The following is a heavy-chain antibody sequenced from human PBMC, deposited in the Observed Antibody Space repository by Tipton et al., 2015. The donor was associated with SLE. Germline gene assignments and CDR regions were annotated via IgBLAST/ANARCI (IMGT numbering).Heavy chain of an antibody. CDR1: GVSISRGSYF. CDR2: IFSTGIT. D-gene: IGHD4-17*01. Sequence: TLSLTCSVSGVSISRGSYFWTWIRQPAGKGLEWVGHIFSTGITDYNPSLKSRVSISADTYKNQFSLNLDSMTAADTAVYYCARDSHTDYGDFYVDSWGQGTLVTVSS. J-gene: IGHJ4*02. V-gene: IGHV4-61*09. CDR3: ARDSHTDYGDFYVDS.